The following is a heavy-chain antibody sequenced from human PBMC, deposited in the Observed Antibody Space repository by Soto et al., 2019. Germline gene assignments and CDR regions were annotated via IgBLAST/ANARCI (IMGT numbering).Heavy chain of an antibody. V-gene: IGHV3-30-3*01. CDR2: ISYDGSNT. CDR1: GFTFSRFS. D-gene: IGHD3-10*02. J-gene: IGHJ6*02. CDR3: PRDQGMFLSYYYYGMDV. Sequence: QVQLVESGGGVVQPGRSLTLSCAASGFTFSRFSMHWVRQAPGKGLAWVAVISYDGSNTHYAESVKGRFNISRDDSKNTEFLKMNNMTGEDSAVYYCPRDQGMFLSYYYYGMDVWGQGTTVSVSS.